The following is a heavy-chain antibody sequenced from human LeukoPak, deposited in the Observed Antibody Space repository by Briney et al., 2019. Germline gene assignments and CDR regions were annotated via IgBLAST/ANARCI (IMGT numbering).Heavy chain of an antibody. CDR2: ISAYNGNT. V-gene: IGHV1-18*01. CDR3: ARITMVRGVIISSPYFDY. J-gene: IGHJ4*02. CDR1: GYTFTSYG. Sequence: ASVKVSCKASGYTFTSYGISWVRQAPGQGLEWMGWISAYNGNTNYAQKLQGRVTMTTDTSTSTAYMELRSLRSDDTAVYYCARITMVRGVIISSPYFDYWGQGTLVTVSS. D-gene: IGHD3-10*01.